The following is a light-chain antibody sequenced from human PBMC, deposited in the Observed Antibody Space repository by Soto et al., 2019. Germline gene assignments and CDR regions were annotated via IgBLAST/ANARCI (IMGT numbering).Light chain of an antibody. CDR2: DNN. CDR3: GTWDSSPSAGV. CDR1: SSNIGNNY. J-gene: IGLJ1*01. V-gene: IGLV1-51*01. Sequence: QSVLTQPPSVSAAPGQKVTISCSGSSSNIGNNYVSWYQQLPGTAPKLLIYDNNKRPSGIPDRFSGSKSGTSATLGITGLQTGDEADYYCGTWDSSPSAGVFGTGTKVTVL.